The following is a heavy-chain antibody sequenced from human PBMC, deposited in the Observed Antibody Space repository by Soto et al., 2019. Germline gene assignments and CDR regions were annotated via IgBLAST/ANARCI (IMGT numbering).Heavy chain of an antibody. V-gene: IGHV3-66*01. D-gene: IGHD4-4*01. J-gene: IGHJ4*02. CDR2: IYNDGST. CDR1: GFIVSSSY. Sequence: EVQLVESGGGLVQPGGSLRLSCAASGFIVSSSYMSWVRQAPGKGLEWVSIIYNDGSTYYADSVKGRFTISRDNSKNTLYLQILSLRAEATAVYYCARDSYTRHWGQGTLVTVSS. CDR3: ARDSYTRH.